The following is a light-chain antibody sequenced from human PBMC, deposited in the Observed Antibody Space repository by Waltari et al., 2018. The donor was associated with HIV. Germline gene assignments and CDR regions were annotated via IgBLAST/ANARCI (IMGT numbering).Light chain of an antibody. CDR2: DVS. CDR3: CSYAGSYGVV. V-gene: IGLV2-11*01. Sequence: QSALTQPRSVSGSPGQSVTISCTGTSRDVGGYNNLSWYQQHPGKAPKLIIYDVSKRPSGVPDRFSGSKSGNTASLTISGLQAEDEADYYCCSYAGSYGVVFGGGTKLTVL. J-gene: IGLJ2*01. CDR1: SRDVGGYNN.